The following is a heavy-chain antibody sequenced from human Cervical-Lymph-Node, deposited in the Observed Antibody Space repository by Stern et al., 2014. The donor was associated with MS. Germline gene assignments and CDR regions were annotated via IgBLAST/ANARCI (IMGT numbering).Heavy chain of an antibody. D-gene: IGHD1-1*01. V-gene: IGHV1-3*01. CDR1: RYTFTNYA. Sequence: VQLVQSGAEVKKPGASVKVSCKASRYTFTNYAIHWVRQAPGQRLELMGWINAANGDTKYSQNFQDRITITRDTSAGTAYMELSSLRSEDTAVYYCAREKRGATGTLFDYWGQGTLVTVSS. J-gene: IGHJ4*02. CDR2: INAANGDT. CDR3: AREKRGATGTLFDY.